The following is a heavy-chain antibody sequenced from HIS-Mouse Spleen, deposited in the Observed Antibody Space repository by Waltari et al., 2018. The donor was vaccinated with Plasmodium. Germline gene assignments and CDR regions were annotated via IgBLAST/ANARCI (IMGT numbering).Heavy chain of an antibody. CDR3: ARRGGSSSRRYYFDY. Sequence: EVQLVESGGGLIQPGGSLRLSCAASGFTVSSNYMSWVRQAPGKGLEVVSVIYSGGSTYYADSVKGRFTISRDNSKNTLYLQMNSLRAEDTAVYYCARRGGSSSRRYYFDYWGQGTLVTVSS. V-gene: IGHV3-53*01. CDR2: IYSGGST. J-gene: IGHJ4*02. D-gene: IGHD6-13*01. CDR1: GFTVSSNY.